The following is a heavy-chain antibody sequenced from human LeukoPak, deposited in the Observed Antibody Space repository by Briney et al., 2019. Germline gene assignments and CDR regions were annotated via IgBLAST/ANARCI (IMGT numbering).Heavy chain of an antibody. CDR2: ISGSGSTT. V-gene: IGHV3-48*04. D-gene: IGHD6-6*01. CDR3: ASFGGSSSPLDY. J-gene: IGHJ4*02. CDR1: GFTFSSYS. Sequence: PGGSLRLSCAASGFTFSSYSMNWVRQAPGKGLEWVSAISGSGSTTYYADSVKGRFTISRDNAKNSLYLQMNSLRAEDTAVYYCASFGGSSSPLDYWGQGTLVTVSS.